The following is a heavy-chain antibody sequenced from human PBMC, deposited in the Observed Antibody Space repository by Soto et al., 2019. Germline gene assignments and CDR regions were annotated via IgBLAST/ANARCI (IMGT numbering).Heavy chain of an antibody. CDR1: GGSISSGGYS. CDR2: IYHSGST. Sequence: SETLSLTCAVSGGSISSGGYSWSWIRQPPGKGLEWIGYIYHSGSTYYNPSLKSRVTISVDRSKNQFSLKLSSVTAADTAVYYCARDYYDSSGFDYWGQGTLVTVPS. CDR3: ARDYYDSSGFDY. J-gene: IGHJ4*02. D-gene: IGHD3-22*01. V-gene: IGHV4-30-2*01.